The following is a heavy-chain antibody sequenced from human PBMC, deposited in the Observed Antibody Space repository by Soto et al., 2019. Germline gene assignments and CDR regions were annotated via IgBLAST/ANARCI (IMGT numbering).Heavy chain of an antibody. Sequence: QVQLVESGGGVVQPGRSLKLSCAASGFTFSTYGMHWVRQAPGKGLEWVAVISFDGNIKYYADSVKGRFTISRDSSKTTLFLQMDSLRAEDTTVYFCANVSEGSMITFGGVIASWGQGTLVTVSS. D-gene: IGHD3-16*01. CDR2: ISFDGNIK. J-gene: IGHJ5*01. CDR3: ANVSEGSMITFGGVIAS. V-gene: IGHV3-30*18. CDR1: GFTFSTYG.